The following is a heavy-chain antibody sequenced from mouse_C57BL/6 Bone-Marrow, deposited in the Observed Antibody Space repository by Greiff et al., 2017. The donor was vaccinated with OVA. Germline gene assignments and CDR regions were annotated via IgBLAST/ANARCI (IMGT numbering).Heavy chain of an antibody. Sequence: GGGLVQPKGSLKLSCAASGFSFNTYAMNWVRQAPGKGLEWVARIRSKSNNYATYYADSVKDKFTISRDDSESMLYLQMNNLKTEDTAMYYCVRDISVYFDYWGQGTTLTVSS. CDR1: GFSFNTYA. D-gene: IGHD3-2*02. V-gene: IGHV10-1*01. J-gene: IGHJ2*01. CDR3: VRDISVYFDY. CDR2: IRSKSNNYAT.